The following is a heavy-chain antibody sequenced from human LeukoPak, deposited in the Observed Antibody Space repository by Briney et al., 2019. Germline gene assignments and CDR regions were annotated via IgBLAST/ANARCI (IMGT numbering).Heavy chain of an antibody. D-gene: IGHD6-13*01. CDR1: GGSISSGGYY. CDR2: IYHSGST. CDR3: ARPRLSSSWYNYMDV. J-gene: IGHJ6*03. Sequence: SQTLSLTCTVSGGSISSGGYYWSWIRQPPGKGLEWIGYIYHSGSTNYNPSLKSRVTISVDTSKNQFSLKLSSVTAADTAVYYCARPRLSSSWYNYMDVWGKGTTVTVSS. V-gene: IGHV4-30-2*01.